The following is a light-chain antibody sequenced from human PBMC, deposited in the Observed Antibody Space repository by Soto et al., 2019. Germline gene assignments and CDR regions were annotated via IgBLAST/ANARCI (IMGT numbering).Light chain of an antibody. CDR1: RTVTTN. V-gene: IGKV3-15*01. CDR2: GAS. Sequence: EIVMTQSPATLSVSPGERATLSCRASRTVTTNLAWYHQKPGQAPRLLIYGASIRATGIPARFSGSGSGTEFTLTISSLQSEDFEVYYCQKPHEWPATFGQGTKVDIK. J-gene: IGKJ1*01. CDR3: QKPHEWPAT.